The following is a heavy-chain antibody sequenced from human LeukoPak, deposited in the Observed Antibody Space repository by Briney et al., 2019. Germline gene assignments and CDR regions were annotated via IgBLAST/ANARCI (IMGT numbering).Heavy chain of an antibody. V-gene: IGHV3-30*18. CDR3: AKDPSPYGDSKLVT. CDR1: GFTFSSYG. D-gene: IGHD4-17*01. J-gene: IGHJ5*02. CDR2: ISYDGSNK. Sequence: PGGSLRLSCAASGFTFSSYGMHWVRQAPGKGLEWVAVISYDGSNKYYADSVKGRFTISRDNSKNTLYLQMNSLRAEDTAVYYCAKDPSPYGDSKLVTWGQGTLVTVSS.